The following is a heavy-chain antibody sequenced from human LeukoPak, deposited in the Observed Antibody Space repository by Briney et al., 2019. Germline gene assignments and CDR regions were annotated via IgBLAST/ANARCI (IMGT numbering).Heavy chain of an antibody. CDR1: GFIVSSNY. V-gene: IGHV3-53*01. CDR3: ARGIAAGNDAFDI. D-gene: IGHD6-13*01. CDR2: IYSGGST. Sequence: GGSLRLSCAASGFIVSSNYMSWVRQAPGKGLEWVSVIYSGGSTYYADSVKGRFTISRDNSKNTLYLQMNSLRAEDTAVYYCARGIAAGNDAFDIWGQGTMVTVSS. J-gene: IGHJ3*02.